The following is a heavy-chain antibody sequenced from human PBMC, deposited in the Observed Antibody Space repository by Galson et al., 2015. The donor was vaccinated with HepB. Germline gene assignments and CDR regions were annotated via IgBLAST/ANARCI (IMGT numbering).Heavy chain of an antibody. Sequence: QSGAEVKKPGETLKISCKCSGYSFTSYWICWVRQMPGKGLEWMGMIYPGDSDTRYSRSFQGQVTTSADKSISTAHLQWSSLKASDTAMYYCARPKSFGSGGDYWGQGTLVTVSS. CDR1: GYSFTSYW. CDR3: ARPKSFGSGGDY. J-gene: IGHJ4*02. CDR2: IYPGDSDT. V-gene: IGHV5-51*06. D-gene: IGHD6-19*01.